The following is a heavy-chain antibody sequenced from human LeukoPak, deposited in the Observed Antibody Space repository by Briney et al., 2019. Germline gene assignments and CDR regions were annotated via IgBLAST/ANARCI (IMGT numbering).Heavy chain of an antibody. CDR2: ISSSGSYI. D-gene: IGHD4-11*01. V-gene: IGHV3-21*01. CDR3: ARATTAKRGSEGY. CDR1: GFIFSNYN. Sequence: GGSLRLSCAAPGFIFSNYNMNWVRQAPGKGLEWVSFISSSGSYIYFADSVNGRFTISRDNAKNSLFLQMNSLRAEDTGLYYRARATTAKRGSEGYWGRGTLVTVSS. J-gene: IGHJ4*02.